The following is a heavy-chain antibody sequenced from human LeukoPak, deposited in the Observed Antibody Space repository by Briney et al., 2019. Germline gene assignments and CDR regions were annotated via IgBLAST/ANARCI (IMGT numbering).Heavy chain of an antibody. CDR1: GGSISSGSYY. J-gene: IGHJ4*02. CDR2: IYTSGST. CDR3: ARDPPYYDYVWGTYRYPDY. Sequence: APQTLSLTCTVSGGSISSGSYYRSWIRQPAGKGLEWIGRIYTSGSTNYNPSLKSRVTISVDTSKNQFSLKLSSVTAADTAVYYCARDPPYYDYVWGTYRYPDYWGQGTLVTVSS. V-gene: IGHV4-61*02. D-gene: IGHD3-16*02.